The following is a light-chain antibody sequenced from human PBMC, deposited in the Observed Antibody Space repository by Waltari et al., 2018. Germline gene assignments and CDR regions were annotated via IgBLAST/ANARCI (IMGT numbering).Light chain of an antibody. J-gene: IGKJ5*01. CDR1: QGISSY. Sequence: AIRMTQSPSPFTASTGDRVTITFRASQGISSYLAWYQQKPGKAPKLLIYAASTLQSGVPSRFSGSGSGTDFTLTISCLQSEDFATYYCQQYYSYPFTFGQGTRLEIK. CDR3: QQYYSYPFT. CDR2: AAS. V-gene: IGKV1-8*01.